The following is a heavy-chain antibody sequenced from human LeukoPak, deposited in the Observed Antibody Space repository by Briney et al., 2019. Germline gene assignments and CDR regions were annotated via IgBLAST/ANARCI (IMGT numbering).Heavy chain of an antibody. CDR3: ARGRGGTFRGYDDAFDI. J-gene: IGHJ3*02. Sequence: ASETLSLTCTVSGDSISSRSYYWGWIRQPPGKGLEWIGSIYYSGSTYYNPSLKSRVTISVNTSKNQFSLKLSSVTAADTAVYYCARGRGGTFRGYDDAFDIWGQGTMVTVSS. CDR2: IYYSGST. CDR1: GDSISSRSYY. D-gene: IGHD5-12*01. V-gene: IGHV4-39*07.